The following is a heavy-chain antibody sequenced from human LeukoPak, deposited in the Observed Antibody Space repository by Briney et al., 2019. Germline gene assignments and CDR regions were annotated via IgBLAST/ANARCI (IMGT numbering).Heavy chain of an antibody. D-gene: IGHD2-15*01. V-gene: IGHV3-23*01. Sequence: GGSLRLSCAASGFTFSSYAMSWVRQAPGKGLEWASAISGSGGSTYYADSVKGRFTISRDNSKNTLYLQMNSLRAEDTAVYYCAKESCSGGSCYSNWFDPWGQGTLVTVSS. CDR1: GFTFSSYA. CDR3: AKESCSGGSCYSNWFDP. J-gene: IGHJ5*02. CDR2: ISGSGGST.